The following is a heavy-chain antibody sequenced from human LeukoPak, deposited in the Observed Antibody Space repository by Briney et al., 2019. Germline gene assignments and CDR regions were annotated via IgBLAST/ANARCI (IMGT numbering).Heavy chain of an antibody. CDR1: GYSISSGYY. CDR2: IYHSGST. Sequence: SETLSLTCAVSGYSISSGYYWGWIRQPPGKGLEWIGSIYHSGSTYYNPSLKSRVTISVDTSKNQFSLKLSSVTAADTAVYYCARGRVPRYCSSTSCRAPRGIIYFDYWGQGTLVTVSS. J-gene: IGHJ4*02. D-gene: IGHD2-2*01. V-gene: IGHV4-38-2*01. CDR3: ARGRVPRYCSSTSCRAPRGIIYFDY.